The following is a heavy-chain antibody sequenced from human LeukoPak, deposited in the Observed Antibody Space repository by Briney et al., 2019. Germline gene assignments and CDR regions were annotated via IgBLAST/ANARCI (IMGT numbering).Heavy chain of an antibody. CDR1: GFTVSSNY. Sequence: GGSLRLSCAASGFTVSSNYMSWVRQAPGKGLEWVSVIYSGGSTYYADSVKGRFTISRDNAERSMHLQMNSLRAEDTAVYYCIRGGFSLDYWGQGTLVTVSS. CDR3: IRGGFSLDY. J-gene: IGHJ4*02. V-gene: IGHV3-53*01. D-gene: IGHD3-16*01. CDR2: IYSGGST.